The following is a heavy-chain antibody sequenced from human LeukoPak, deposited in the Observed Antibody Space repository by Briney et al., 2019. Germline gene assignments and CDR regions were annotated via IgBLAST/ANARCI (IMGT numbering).Heavy chain of an antibody. CDR3: ARGARAGYNLEPFDY. D-gene: IGHD5-24*01. CDR2: IYYSGST. Sequence: PSETLSLTCTVSGGSMSSYYWSWIRQPPGKGLEWIGYIYYSGSTKYNPSLKSRVTISVDTSENQFSLKLSSVTAADTAVYYCARGARAGYNLEPFDYWGQGTLVTVSS. V-gene: IGHV4-59*08. CDR1: GGSMSSYY. J-gene: IGHJ4*02.